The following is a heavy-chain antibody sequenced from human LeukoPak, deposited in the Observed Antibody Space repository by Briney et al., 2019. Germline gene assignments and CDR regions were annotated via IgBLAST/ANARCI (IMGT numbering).Heavy chain of an antibody. CDR3: ARDRAGEGFDP. D-gene: IGHD6-19*01. CDR1: GGSISSGGYY. Sequence: SETLSLTCTVSGGSISSGGYYWSWIRQHPGKGLEWIGYIYYSGSTYYNPSLKSRVTISVDTSKNQFSLELSSVTAADTAVYYCARDRAGEGFDPWGQGTLVTVSS. CDR2: IYYSGST. V-gene: IGHV4-31*03. J-gene: IGHJ5*02.